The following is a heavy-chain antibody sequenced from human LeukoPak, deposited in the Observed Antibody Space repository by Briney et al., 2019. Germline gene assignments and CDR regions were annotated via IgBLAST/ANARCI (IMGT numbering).Heavy chain of an antibody. CDR3: ARAFIAVAADY. D-gene: IGHD6-19*01. V-gene: IGHV3-74*01. J-gene: IGHJ4*02. Sequence: GGSLRLSWAASGFTFSSYWMHWVRQAPGKGLVWVSRINSDGSSTSYADSVKGRFTISRDNAKNSLYLEMKSLRAEDTAVYYCARAFIAVAADYWGQGTLVTVSS. CDR1: GFTFSSYW. CDR2: INSDGSST.